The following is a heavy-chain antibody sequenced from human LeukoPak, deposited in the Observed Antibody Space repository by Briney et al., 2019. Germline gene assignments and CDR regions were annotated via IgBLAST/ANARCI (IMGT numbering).Heavy chain of an antibody. CDR3: AKAWGNYDFWSGFDY. J-gene: IGHJ4*02. CDR1: GFTFISYA. V-gene: IGHV3-23*01. Sequence: GGSLRLSCAASGFTFISYAMSWVGQAPGKGRGWVSAIGGSGGSTYSADSVKGRFTLSRDNSKNTLYLQMNSLRAEDTAVYYCAKAWGNYDFWSGFDYWGQGTLVTVSS. D-gene: IGHD3-3*01. CDR2: IGGSGGST.